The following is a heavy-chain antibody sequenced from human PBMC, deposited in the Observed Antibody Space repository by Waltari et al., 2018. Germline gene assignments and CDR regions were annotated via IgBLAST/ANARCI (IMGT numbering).Heavy chain of an antibody. Sequence: KESGPRLVKPSETLSPNCTVSGVSVSTPLLYWTWLRQSPGEGPEWIASVFHSGTTYYNPSLRGRVSMSVDSARGQFSLKLYPVTAADTAVYFCASHERVVPVFIESWGQGILVTVSS. J-gene: IGHJ1*01. CDR2: VFHSGTT. CDR3: ASHERVVPVFIES. V-gene: IGHV4-39*01. D-gene: IGHD3-22*01. CDR1: GVSVSTPLLY.